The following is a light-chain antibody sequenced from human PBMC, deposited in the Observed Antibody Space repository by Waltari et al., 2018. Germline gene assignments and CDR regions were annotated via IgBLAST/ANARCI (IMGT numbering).Light chain of an antibody. CDR2: EAS. J-gene: IGKJ4*01. V-gene: IGKV1-33*01. CDR3: QQYETLPLT. Sequence: DIQMTQSPSSKPASVGDRVTITCQASHHINNHLGWYQQKPGKAPTLLIYEASNLEPGVPSRFGGSGSGTDFTFTIRSLQPEDFATYYCQQYETLPLTFGGGTEVAI. CDR1: HHINNH.